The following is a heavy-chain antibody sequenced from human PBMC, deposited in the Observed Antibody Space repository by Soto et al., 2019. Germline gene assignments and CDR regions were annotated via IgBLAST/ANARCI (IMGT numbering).Heavy chain of an antibody. CDR2: IYYSGST. CDR3: ARHYYLGLVGIAARPVNWFDP. D-gene: IGHD6-6*01. Sequence: SETLSLTCTVSGGSISSYYWSWIRQPPGKGLEWIGYIYYSGSTNYNPSLKSRVTISVDTSKNQFSLKLSSVTAADTAVYYCARHYYLGLVGIAARPVNWFDPWGQGTLVTVSS. V-gene: IGHV4-59*08. CDR1: GGSISSYY. J-gene: IGHJ5*02.